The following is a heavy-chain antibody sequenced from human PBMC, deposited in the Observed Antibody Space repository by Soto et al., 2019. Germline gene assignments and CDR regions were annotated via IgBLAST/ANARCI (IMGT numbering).Heavy chain of an antibody. J-gene: IGHJ4*02. CDR2: ISYDGSNK. Sequence: GGSLRLSCAASGFTFSSYGMHWVHQAPGKGLEWVAVISYDGSNKYYADSVKGRFTISRDNSKNTLYLQMNSLRAEDTAVYYCAKDSYYDSSGTLGYWGQGTLVTVSS. D-gene: IGHD3-22*01. V-gene: IGHV3-30*18. CDR3: AKDSYYDSSGTLGY. CDR1: GFTFSSYG.